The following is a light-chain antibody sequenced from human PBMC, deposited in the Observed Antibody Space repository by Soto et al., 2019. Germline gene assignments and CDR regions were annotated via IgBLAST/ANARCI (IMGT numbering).Light chain of an antibody. V-gene: IGKV3-15*01. CDR1: RGIGST. J-gene: IGKJ4*01. CDR3: QHYVNWPLT. CDR2: DTS. Sequence: EVVMTQSPATLSVSPGERATLSCRASRGIGSTLAWYQQKPGQTPRLLIYDTSTRATGVPARFIGSASGTEFTLTITSLQSEDFAVYYCQHYVNWPLTFGGGNRLENK.